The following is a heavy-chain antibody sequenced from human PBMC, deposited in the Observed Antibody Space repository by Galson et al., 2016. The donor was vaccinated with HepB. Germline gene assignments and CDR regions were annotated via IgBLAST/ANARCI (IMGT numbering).Heavy chain of an antibody. V-gene: IGHV3-30*18. J-gene: IGHJ4*02. CDR2: ISYDGSNK. CDR1: GFTFSTYG. Sequence: SLRLSCAASGFTFSTYGMHWVRQGPGKGLEWVAIISYDGSNKYYADSVKGRFTISRDNSKNTMYLQMNGRRAEEPAVYYCAKGDTYYDFWSGYYIDYWGQGTLVTVSS. D-gene: IGHD3-3*01. CDR3: AKGDTYYDFWSGYYIDY.